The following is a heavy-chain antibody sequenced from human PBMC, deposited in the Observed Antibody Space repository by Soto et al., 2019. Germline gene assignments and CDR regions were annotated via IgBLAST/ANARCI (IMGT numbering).Heavy chain of an antibody. CDR1: GFTFSNYA. Sequence: DVQLLESGGGLVQPGGSLTLSCAASGFTFSNYAMHWVRQAPAKGLEWVSTIKDGGESTFYLDSVRGRFTISRDNSKDTLYLQMTSLRVEDTALYHCVKGGASYTSCWYANWGQGILVTVSS. V-gene: IGHV3-23*01. J-gene: IGHJ4*02. D-gene: IGHD6-13*01. CDR2: IKDGGEST. CDR3: VKGGASYTSCWYAN.